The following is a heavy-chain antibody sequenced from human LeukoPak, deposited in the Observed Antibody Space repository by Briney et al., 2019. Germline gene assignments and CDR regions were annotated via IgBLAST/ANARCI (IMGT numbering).Heavy chain of an antibody. CDR1: GGSISSGGYY. CDR2: IYTSGST. J-gene: IGHJ4*02. CDR3: ARLGLRGSGWPHPDY. D-gene: IGHD6-19*01. Sequence: SETLSLTCTVSGGSISSGGYYWSWIRQPPGKGLEWIGRIYTSGSTNYNPSLKSRVTISVDTSKNQFSLKLSSVTAADTAVYYCARLGLRGSGWPHPDYWGQGTLVTVSS. V-gene: IGHV4-61*02.